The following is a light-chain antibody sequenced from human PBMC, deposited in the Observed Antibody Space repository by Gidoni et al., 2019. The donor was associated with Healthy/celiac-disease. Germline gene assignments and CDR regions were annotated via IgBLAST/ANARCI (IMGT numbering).Light chain of an antibody. CDR2: KAS. CDR1: QSISSW. V-gene: IGKV1-5*03. J-gene: IGKJ2*01. CDR3: QQYNSYSYT. Sequence: DIQMTQSPSTLSASVGDRVTITCRASQSISSWLAWYQQKPGKAPKLRIYKASSLESGAPSRFSGSGSGTEFTLTISSLQPDDFATYYCQQYNSYSYTFXXXTKLEIK.